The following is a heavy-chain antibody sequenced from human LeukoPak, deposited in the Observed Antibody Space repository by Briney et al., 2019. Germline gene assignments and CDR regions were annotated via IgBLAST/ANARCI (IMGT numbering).Heavy chain of an antibody. CDR1: GGSFSNYY. J-gene: IGHJ6*03. V-gene: IGHV4-34*01. CDR2: INHSGST. Sequence: SETLSLTCAVYGGSFSNYYWSWIRQSPGKGLEWIGEINHSGSTYYNPSLKSRVTMSVDTSKNQFSLNLSSVTAADTAVYYCARLKYSSGWGGYYYYYMDVWGKGTTVSISS. CDR3: ARLKYSSGWGGYYYYYMDV. D-gene: IGHD6-19*01.